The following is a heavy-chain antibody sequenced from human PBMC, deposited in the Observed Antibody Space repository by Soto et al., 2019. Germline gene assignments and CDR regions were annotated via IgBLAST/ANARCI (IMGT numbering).Heavy chain of an antibody. CDR2: IYSIGST. CDR3: RRSSRYSTDV. CDR1: GGSISSSSY. D-gene: IGHD6-13*01. Sequence: QLQLQESGPGLVKPSETLSLTCTVSGGSISSSSYWGWIRQPPGKGLEWIGSIYSIGSTYYNPSLKSRVTISVDTSKTQFSLKLSSVTAADTAVYYCRRSSRYSTDVWGQRTTVTVSS. V-gene: IGHV4-39*01. J-gene: IGHJ6*02.